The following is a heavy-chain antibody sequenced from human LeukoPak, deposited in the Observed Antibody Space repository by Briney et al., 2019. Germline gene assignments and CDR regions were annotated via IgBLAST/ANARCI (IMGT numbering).Heavy chain of an antibody. CDR2: ISSSSSYI. Sequence: GGSLRLSCAASRFTYSSYSMTWVRQAPGKGLEWVSSISSSSSYIYYADSVKGRFTISRDNAKNSLYLQMNSLRAEDTAVYYCARDRGRGSGYLWRDPFDIWGRGTMVTVSS. CDR3: ARDRGRGSGYLWRDPFDI. D-gene: IGHD3-22*01. J-gene: IGHJ3*02. V-gene: IGHV3-21*01. CDR1: RFTYSSYS.